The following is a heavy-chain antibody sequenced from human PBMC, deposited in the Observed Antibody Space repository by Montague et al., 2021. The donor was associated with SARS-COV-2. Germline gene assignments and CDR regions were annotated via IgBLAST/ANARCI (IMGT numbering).Heavy chain of an antibody. J-gene: IGHJ4*02. D-gene: IGHD6-13*01. CDR2: INHSGNT. V-gene: IGHV4-34*01. Sequence: SETLSLTCAVYGGSFSGYYWCWICKPQGQGLERNGEINHSGNTNYNPSPKRRVTISVDTSKNQFSLKLSPVTDADTAVYYCARDRNSNSWYGQKYYFDYWGQGTLATVSS. CDR1: GGSFSGYY. CDR3: ARDRNSNSWYGQKYYFDY.